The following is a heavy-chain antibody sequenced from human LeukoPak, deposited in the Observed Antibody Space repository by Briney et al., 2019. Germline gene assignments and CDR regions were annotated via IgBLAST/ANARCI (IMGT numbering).Heavy chain of an antibody. J-gene: IGHJ4*02. D-gene: IGHD3-22*01. V-gene: IGHV3-30-3*01. CDR1: GFTFSSYA. CDR2: ISYDGSNQ. CDR3: VRGSSGYYNVDY. Sequence: GGSLRLSCAASGFTFSSYAMHWVRQAPGKGLEWVAVISYDGSNQYYADSVKGRLTISSDTAKNTLYLQMNSLRVDDTAVYYCVRGSSGYYNVDYWGQGTLVTVSS.